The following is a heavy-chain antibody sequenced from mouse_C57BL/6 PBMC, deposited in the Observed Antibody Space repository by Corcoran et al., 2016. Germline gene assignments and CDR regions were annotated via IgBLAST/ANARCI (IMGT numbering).Heavy chain of an antibody. CDR3: AREGGSSSLFDY. J-gene: IGHJ2*01. V-gene: IGHV1-61*01. D-gene: IGHD1-1*01. Sequence: QVQLQQPGAELVRPGSSVKLSCKASGYTFTSYWMDWVKQRPGQGLEWIGNIYPSDSETHYNQKFKDKATLTVDKSSSTAYMQLSSLTSEDSAVYYCAREGGSSSLFDYWGQGTTLTVSS. CDR2: IYPSDSET. CDR1: GYTFTSYW.